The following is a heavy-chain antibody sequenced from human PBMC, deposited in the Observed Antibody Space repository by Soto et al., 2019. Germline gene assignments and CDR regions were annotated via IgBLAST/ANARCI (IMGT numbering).Heavy chain of an antibody. Sequence: SETLSLTCTVSGGSISSGDYYWSWIRQPPGKGLEWIGYIYYSGSTYYNPSLKSRVTISVDTSKNQFSLKLSSVTAADTAVYYCARAPRHYYDSSGYYDYWGQGTLVTVSS. D-gene: IGHD3-22*01. CDR2: IYYSGST. CDR1: GGSISSGDYY. V-gene: IGHV4-30-4*01. CDR3: ARAPRHYYDSSGYYDY. J-gene: IGHJ4*02.